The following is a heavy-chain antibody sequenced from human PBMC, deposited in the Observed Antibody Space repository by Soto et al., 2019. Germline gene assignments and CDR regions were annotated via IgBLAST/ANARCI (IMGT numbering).Heavy chain of an antibody. V-gene: IGHV4-59*08. CDR2: IYYSGST. CDR1: GVSISSYY. J-gene: IGHJ6*03. CDR3: ARLENPTRVATFYYFAYLEV. D-gene: IGHD5-12*01. Sequence: PSETLSLTCTVSGVSISSYYWSWIRQPPGKGLEWIGYIYYSGSTNYNPSLKSRVTISVDTSKNQFSLKLSSVTAADTAVYYCARLENPTRVATFYYFAYLEVWCKGTTVTVSS.